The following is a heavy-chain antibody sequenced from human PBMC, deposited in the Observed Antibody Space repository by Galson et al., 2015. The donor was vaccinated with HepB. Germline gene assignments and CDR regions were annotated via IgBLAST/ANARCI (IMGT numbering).Heavy chain of an antibody. CDR3: AKSPYDYGDPPRFLH. D-gene: IGHD4-17*01. V-gene: IGHV3-53*01. CDR2: IYSGGST. CDR1: GFTVSSNY. J-gene: IGHJ4*02. Sequence: SLRLSCAASGFTVSSNYMSWVRQAPGKGLEWVSVIYSGGSTYYADSVKGRFTISRDNSKNTLYLQMNSLRAEDTAVYYCAKSPYDYGDPPRFLHWGQGTLVTVSS.